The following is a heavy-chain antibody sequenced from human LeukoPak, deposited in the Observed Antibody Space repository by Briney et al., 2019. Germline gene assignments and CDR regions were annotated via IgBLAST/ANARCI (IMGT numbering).Heavy chain of an antibody. D-gene: IGHD3-22*01. CDR3: TTDAYYYDSSGYYYVSYYFDY. Sequence: GGSLRLSSAASGFTFSNAWMSWVRQAPGKGLEWVGRIKSKTDGGTTDYAAPVKGRFTISRDDSKNTLYLQMNSLKTEDTAVYYCTTDAYYYDSSGYYYVSYYFDYWGQGTLVTVSS. CDR1: GFTFSNAW. V-gene: IGHV3-15*01. CDR2: IKSKTDGGTT. J-gene: IGHJ4*02.